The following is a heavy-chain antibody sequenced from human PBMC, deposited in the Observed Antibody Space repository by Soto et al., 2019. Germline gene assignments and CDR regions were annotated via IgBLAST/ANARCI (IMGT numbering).Heavy chain of an antibody. V-gene: IGHV1-18*01. D-gene: IGHD6-6*01. CDR1: GYTFTNYG. CDR3: ARDRSSSSL. CDR2: ISAYNRKT. Sequence: QAQLVQSGAEVKKPGASVKVSCKASGYTFTNYGISWVRQAPGQGLEWMGWISAYNRKTDYAQKFQGRVIMTTDTSTSTAYMELRSLRSNDTAVYYCARDRSSSSLWGQGTLVTVSS. J-gene: IGHJ4*02.